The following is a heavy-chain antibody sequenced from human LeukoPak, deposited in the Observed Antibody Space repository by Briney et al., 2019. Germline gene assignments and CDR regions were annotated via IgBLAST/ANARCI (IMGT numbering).Heavy chain of an antibody. CDR3: ARDGPYPEYSRSAGSFDY. CDR1: GFTFSSYA. D-gene: IGHD6-6*01. Sequence: GRSLRLSCAASGFTFSSYAMHWVRQAPGKGLEWVAVTSYDGSNKYYANSVKGRFTISRDNSKNTLYLQMNSLRAEDTAVYYCARDGPYPEYSRSAGSFDYWGQGTLVTVSS. V-gene: IGHV3-30-3*01. J-gene: IGHJ4*02. CDR2: TSYDGSNK.